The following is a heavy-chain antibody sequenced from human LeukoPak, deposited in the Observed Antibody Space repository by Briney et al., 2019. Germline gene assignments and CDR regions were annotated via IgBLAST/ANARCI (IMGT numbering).Heavy chain of an antibody. CDR1: GGSFSGYY. Sequence: SETLSLTCAVYGGSFSGYYWSWIRQPPGKGLEWIGEINHSGSTNYSPSLKSRVTISVDTSKNQFSLKLSSVTAADTAVYYCARSLSSGWYSGDYWGQGTLVTVSS. CDR3: ARSLSSGWYSGDY. J-gene: IGHJ4*02. D-gene: IGHD6-19*01. V-gene: IGHV4-34*01. CDR2: INHSGST.